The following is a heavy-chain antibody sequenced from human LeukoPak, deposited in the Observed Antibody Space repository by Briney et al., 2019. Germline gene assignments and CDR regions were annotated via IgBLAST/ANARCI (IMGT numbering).Heavy chain of an antibody. CDR2: MNPNSGNT. CDR3: ASTQLTYYDFWSGYYRDYGMDV. Sequence: ASVKVSCKASGYTFTSYDINWVRQATGQGLEWRGWMNPNSGNTGYAQKFQGRVTMTRNTSISTAYMELSSLRSEDTAVYYCASTQLTYYDFWSGYYRDYGMDVWGQGTTVTVSS. V-gene: IGHV1-8*01. J-gene: IGHJ6*02. CDR1: GYTFTSYD. D-gene: IGHD3-3*01.